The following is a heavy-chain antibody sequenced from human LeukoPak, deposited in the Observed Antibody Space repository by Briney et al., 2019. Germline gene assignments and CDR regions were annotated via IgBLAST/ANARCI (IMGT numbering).Heavy chain of an antibody. CDR3: AKGQGGNSEGYYYMDV. Sequence: GGSLRLSCAASGFTFSSYAMGWVRQAPGRGLEWVSGISGNGGRTYHADSVKGRFIISRDNSKNTLSLQMNSLSAEETAVYYCAKGQGGNSEGYYYMDVWGKGTTVTVSS. J-gene: IGHJ6*03. CDR1: GFTFSSYA. V-gene: IGHV3-23*01. D-gene: IGHD4-23*01. CDR2: ISGNGGRT.